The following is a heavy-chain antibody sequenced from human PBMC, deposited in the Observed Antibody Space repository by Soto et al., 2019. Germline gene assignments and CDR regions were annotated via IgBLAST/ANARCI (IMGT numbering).Heavy chain of an antibody. J-gene: IGHJ4*02. Sequence: GGSLILSCAASGFTFSSYSMNWVRQAPGKGLEWVSYISSSSSTIYYADSVKGRFTISRDNAKNSLYLQMNSLRAEDTAVYYCARNPHLYCSGGSCYGVDYWGQGTHVIVTS. CDR1: GFTFSSYS. D-gene: IGHD2-15*01. CDR3: ARNPHLYCSGGSCYGVDY. CDR2: ISSSSSTI. V-gene: IGHV3-48*01.